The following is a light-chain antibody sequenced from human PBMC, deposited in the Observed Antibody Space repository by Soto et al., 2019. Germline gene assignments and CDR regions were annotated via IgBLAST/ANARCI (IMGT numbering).Light chain of an antibody. CDR2: EVS. CDR3: CSFAGGTNLV. Sequence: QSVLIQPPSASGSPGQSVTISCTGTRRDIGGYDFVSWYQQHPDKAPKLMISEVSKRPSGVPDRFSGSKSGNTASLTISGLQTDDEADYYCCSFAGGTNLVFGTGTKLTVL. V-gene: IGLV2-8*01. CDR1: RRDIGGYDF. J-gene: IGLJ1*01.